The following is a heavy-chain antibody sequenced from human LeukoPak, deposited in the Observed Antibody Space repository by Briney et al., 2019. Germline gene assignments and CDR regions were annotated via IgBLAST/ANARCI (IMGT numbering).Heavy chain of an antibody. J-gene: IGHJ4*02. D-gene: IGHD6-13*01. V-gene: IGHV4-34*01. CDR2: INHSGST. Sequence: SETLSLTCAVYGGSFSGYYWSWIRQPPGKGLEWIGEINHSGSTNYNPSLKSRVTISVDTSKNQFSLKLSSVTAADTAVYYCAREYSSSWYPYYFDYWGQGTLVTVSS. CDR3: AREYSSSWYPYYFDY. CDR1: GGSFSGYY.